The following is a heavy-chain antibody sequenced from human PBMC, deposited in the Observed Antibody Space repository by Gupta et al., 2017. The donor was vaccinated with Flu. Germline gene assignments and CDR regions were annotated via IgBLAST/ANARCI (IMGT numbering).Heavy chain of an antibody. CDR1: GYTFTGNY. CDR2: INPDSGDT. Sequence: QVQLVQSGAEVKEPGASVKISCKGSGYTFTGNYLHWVRQAPGKGLEWMGWINPDSGDTHNAQNFQGRVTMTRDTSIRTAHMELSGPTSDDTAIYYCARVPRGGTPDTWGQGTLVTVSS. J-gene: IGHJ5*02. V-gene: IGHV1-2*02. D-gene: IGHD1-26*01. CDR3: ARVPRGGTPDT.